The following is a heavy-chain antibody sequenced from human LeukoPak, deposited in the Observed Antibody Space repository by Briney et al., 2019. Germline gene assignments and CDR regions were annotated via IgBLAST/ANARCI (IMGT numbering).Heavy chain of an antibody. J-gene: IGHJ6*03. D-gene: IGHD3-3*01. CDR3: ARSCYDFDMDV. CDR2: INHSGST. V-gene: IGHV4-34*01. CDR1: GGSFSGYY. Sequence: PSETLSLTCAVYGGSFSGYYWSWIRQPPGKGLEWIGEINHSGSTNYNPSLKSRVTISVDTSKNQFSLKLSSVTAADTAVYYCARSCYDFDMDVWGKGTTVTVSS.